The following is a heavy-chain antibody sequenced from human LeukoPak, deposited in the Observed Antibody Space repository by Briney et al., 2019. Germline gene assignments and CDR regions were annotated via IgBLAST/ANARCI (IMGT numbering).Heavy chain of an antibody. J-gene: IGHJ5*02. D-gene: IGHD6-19*01. Sequence: GASVKVSCKASGYTFTSYGISWVRQAPGQGLEWMGWISAYNGNTNYAQKLQGRVTMTTDTSTSTAYMELRSLRFDDTAVYYCAREYSSGWINWFDPWGQGTLVTVSS. V-gene: IGHV1-18*01. CDR1: GYTFTSYG. CDR2: ISAYNGNT. CDR3: AREYSSGWINWFDP.